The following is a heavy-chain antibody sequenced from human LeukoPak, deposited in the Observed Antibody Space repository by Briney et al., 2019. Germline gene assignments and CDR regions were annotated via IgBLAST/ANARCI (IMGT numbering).Heavy chain of an antibody. CDR2: INTDGSST. CDR3: ARGYSSSTNGGYFDY. V-gene: IGHV3-74*01. Sequence: GGSLRLSCAASGFTFSSYWMHWVRQGPGKGLVWVSRINTDGSSTNYADSVKGRFTISRDNAKNTLYLQMNSLRAEDTAVYYCARGYSSSTNGGYFDYWGQGTLVTVSS. J-gene: IGHJ4*02. D-gene: IGHD6-6*01. CDR1: GFTFSSYW.